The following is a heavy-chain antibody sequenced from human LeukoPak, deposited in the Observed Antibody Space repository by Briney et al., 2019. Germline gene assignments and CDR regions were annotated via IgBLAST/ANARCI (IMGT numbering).Heavy chain of an antibody. J-gene: IGHJ5*01. CDR1: GFTFSSYA. CDR2: ISDSGGGT. D-gene: IGHD6-19*01. V-gene: IGHV3-23*01. CDR3: AKGYNSGWFES. Sequence: GGSLRLSCAASGFTFSSYAMTSVRQAPGKGLEWVSGISDSGGGTYYADSVKGRFTISRDNSKNTVHLQMNSLRAEDTALYYCAKGYNSGWFESWGQGALVTVSS.